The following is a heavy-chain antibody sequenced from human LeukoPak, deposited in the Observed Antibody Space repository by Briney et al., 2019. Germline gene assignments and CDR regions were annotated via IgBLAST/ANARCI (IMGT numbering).Heavy chain of an antibody. CDR1: GFTFSSYA. CDR3: AKGWMATITVLYYFDY. D-gene: IGHD5-24*01. V-gene: IGHV3-30*04. J-gene: IGHJ4*02. CDR2: ISYDGSNK. Sequence: GGSLRLSCAASGFTFSSYAMHWVRQAPGKGLEWVAVISYDGSNKYYADSVKGRFTISRDNSKNTLYLQMNSLRAEDTAVHYCAKGWMATITVLYYFDYWGQGTLVTVSS.